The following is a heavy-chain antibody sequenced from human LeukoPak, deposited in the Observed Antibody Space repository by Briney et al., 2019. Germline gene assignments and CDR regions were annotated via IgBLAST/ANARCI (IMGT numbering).Heavy chain of an antibody. V-gene: IGHV3-7*01. CDR2: TKQDGSEK. D-gene: IGHD3-3*02. Sequence: PGGSLRLSCAASGFTFSSYWMSWVRQAPGKGLEWVANTKQDGSEKYYVDSVKGRFTISRDNAKNLLYLQMNSLRAEDTAVYFCARARLAFTRGIGTNYFDYWGQGTLVTVSS. CDR1: GFTFSSYW. CDR3: ARARLAFTRGIGTNYFDY. J-gene: IGHJ4*02.